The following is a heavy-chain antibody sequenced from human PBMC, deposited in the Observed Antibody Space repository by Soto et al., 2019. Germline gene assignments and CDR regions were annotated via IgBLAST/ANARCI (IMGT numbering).Heavy chain of an antibody. J-gene: IGHJ4*02. V-gene: IGHV1-18*01. D-gene: IGHD3-9*01. CDR2: ISAYNGDT. Sequence: ASVKVSCKASGYTFRHYAISRLRRAPGQGLEWMGWISAYNGDTNYAQSFQSRVTMTTDTSTNTAYMELRSLRSDDTAVYYCAREEGILTGYYSTKGCSDFWGQGTLVTVSS. CDR1: GYTFRHYA. CDR3: AREEGILTGYYSTKGCSDF.